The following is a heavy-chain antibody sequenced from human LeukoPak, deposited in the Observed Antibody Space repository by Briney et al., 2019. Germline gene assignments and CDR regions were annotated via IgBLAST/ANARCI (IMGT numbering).Heavy chain of an antibody. Sequence: GGSLRLSCAASGFTVSSNYMRWVRQAPGKGLEWVSSIRADGVGTFYADSVRGRFTISRDNSKNTLDLQMNSLRVEDTAVYYCGKGRVSEWGQGTLVTVSS. D-gene: IGHD6-19*01. J-gene: IGHJ4*02. CDR2: IRADGVGT. CDR1: GFTVSSNY. V-gene: IGHV3-53*01. CDR3: GKGRVSE.